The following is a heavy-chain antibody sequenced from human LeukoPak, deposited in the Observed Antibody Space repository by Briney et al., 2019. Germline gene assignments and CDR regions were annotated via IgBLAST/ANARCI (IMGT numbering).Heavy chain of an antibody. V-gene: IGHV4-59*08. CDR1: GGSISSYY. CDR3: ASLNYDFWSGYSYYFDY. Sequence: SYTMPLNCSVSGGSISSYYWIWIRQPPGLALVLFGYLYYSGSTNYNPSLKSRVTISVDTSKNQFSLKLSSVTAADTAVYYCASLNYDFWSGYSYYFDYWGQGTLVTVSS. D-gene: IGHD3-3*01. CDR2: LYYSGST. J-gene: IGHJ4*02.